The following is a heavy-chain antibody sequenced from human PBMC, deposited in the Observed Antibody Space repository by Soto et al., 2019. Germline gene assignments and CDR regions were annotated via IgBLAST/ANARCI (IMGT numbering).Heavy chain of an antibody. V-gene: IGHV3-23*01. J-gene: IGHJ4*02. D-gene: IGHD3-16*02. CDR3: ARELTFRLGELSYSDY. CDR2: ISGSGGAT. CDR1: GFRFTIFA. Sequence: GSLRFPCASSGFRFTIFAMVWVRQAPGKGLEWVSGISGSGGATYYEDSVKGRFTISRDNSKNTLYLQMNGLRAEDTAVYYCARELTFRLGELSYSDYWGQGTLVTVSS.